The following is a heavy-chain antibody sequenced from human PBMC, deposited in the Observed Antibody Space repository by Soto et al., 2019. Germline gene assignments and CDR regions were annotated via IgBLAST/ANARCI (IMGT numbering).Heavy chain of an antibody. J-gene: IGHJ4*02. CDR1: GGSFRTYA. D-gene: IGHD3-10*01. CDR2: IIPMLAAP. CDR3: GIPGATGHLDY. Sequence: SVKVSCKASGGSFRTYAINWVRQAPGQGLEWMGGIIPMLAAPTYAQKFQGRVTMTEDTSADTAYMELSSLRSDDTAVYYCGIPGATGHLDYWGQGSRVTVSS. V-gene: IGHV1-69*06.